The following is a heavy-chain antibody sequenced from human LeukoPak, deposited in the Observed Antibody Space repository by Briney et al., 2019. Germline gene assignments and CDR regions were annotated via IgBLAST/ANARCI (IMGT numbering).Heavy chain of an antibody. CDR2: ISSSSSYI. CDR3: AGAKTAMWDY. CDR1: GFTFSSYS. Sequence: GGSLRLXCAASGFTFSSYSMNWGRQAPGKGLEWVSSISSSSSYIYYADSVKGRFTISRDNAKNSLYLQMNSLRAEDTAVYYCAGAKTAMWDYWGQGTLVTVSS. J-gene: IGHJ4*02. D-gene: IGHD5-18*01. V-gene: IGHV3-21*01.